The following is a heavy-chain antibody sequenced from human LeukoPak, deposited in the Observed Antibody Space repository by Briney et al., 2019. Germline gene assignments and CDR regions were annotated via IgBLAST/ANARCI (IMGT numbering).Heavy chain of an antibody. CDR1: GFTFSSYG. J-gene: IGHJ5*02. CDR3: ARGVVPSAINWFDP. V-gene: IGHV3-33*01. D-gene: IGHD2-2*02. CDR2: IWYDGSNK. Sequence: PGGSLGLSCAASGFTFSSYGMHWVRQAPGKGLEWVAVIWYDGSNKYYADSVKGRFTISRDNSKNTLYLQMNSLRAEDTAVYYCARGVVPSAINWFDPWGQGTLVTVSS.